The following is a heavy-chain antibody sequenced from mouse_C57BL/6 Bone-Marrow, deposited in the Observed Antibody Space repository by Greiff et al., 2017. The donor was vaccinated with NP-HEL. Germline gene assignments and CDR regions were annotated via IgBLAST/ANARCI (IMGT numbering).Heavy chain of an antibody. CDR3: ARLGYYSNWDAMDY. D-gene: IGHD2-5*01. V-gene: IGHV5-6*01. CDR1: GFTFSSYG. J-gene: IGHJ4*01. CDR2: ISSGGSYT. Sequence: EVHLVESGGDLVKPGGSLKLSCAASGFTFSSYGMSWVRQTPDKRLEWVATISSGGSYTYYPDSVKGRFTISRDNAKNTLYLQMSSLKSEDTAMYYCARLGYYSNWDAMDYWGQGTSVTVSS.